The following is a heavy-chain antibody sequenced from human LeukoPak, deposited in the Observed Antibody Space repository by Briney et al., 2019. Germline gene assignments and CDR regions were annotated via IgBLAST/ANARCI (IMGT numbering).Heavy chain of an antibody. CDR1: GYTFTVYS. D-gene: IGHD5-12*01. J-gene: IGHJ5*02. V-gene: IGHV1-2*02. CDR2: INPTSGAT. CDR3: ATVLVATISYWFDP. Sequence: GASVKLSCKPSGYTFTVYSIHWVRQAPRQGLEWMGWINPTSGATNYAPKFQGRVTMTRDTSINTSYMELNSLRSDDTAVYYCATVLVATISYWFDPWGQGTLVTVSS.